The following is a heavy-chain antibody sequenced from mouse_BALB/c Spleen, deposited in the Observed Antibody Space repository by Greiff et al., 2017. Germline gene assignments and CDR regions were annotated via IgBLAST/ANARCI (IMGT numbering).Heavy chain of an antibody. D-gene: IGHD1-1*01. CDR1: GFTFSSFG. CDR3: ARGDTTVVATAMDY. CDR2: ISSGSSTI. V-gene: IGHV5-17*02. J-gene: IGHJ4*01. Sequence: DVKLVESGGGLVQPGGSRKLSCAASGFTFSSFGMHWVRQAPEKGLEWVAYISSGSSTIYYADTVKGRFTISRDNPKNNLYLQMSSLKSEDTAMYYCARGDTTVVATAMDYWGQGTSVTVSA.